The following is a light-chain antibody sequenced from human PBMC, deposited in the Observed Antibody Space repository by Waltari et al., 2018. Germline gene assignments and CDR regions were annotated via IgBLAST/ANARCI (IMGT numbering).Light chain of an antibody. CDR3: QVWDSITVV. CDR2: VDR. CDR1: NIGTKS. Sequence: SYELTQPPSVAVSPGQTARVTCGGNNIGTKSVHWYQQKPGQAPVPVVSVDRDRPSGIPERFSGSTSGNTATLTISRVEVEDEADYYCQVWDSITVVFGGGTKLIVL. J-gene: IGLJ2*01. V-gene: IGLV3-21*02.